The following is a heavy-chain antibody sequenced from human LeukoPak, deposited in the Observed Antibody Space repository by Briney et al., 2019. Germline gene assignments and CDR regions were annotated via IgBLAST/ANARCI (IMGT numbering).Heavy chain of an antibody. Sequence: GGSLRLSCGASGFTFSTYWMSWVRQAPGKGLKWVATTNQDGSEEYYVDSMKGRFTISRDNSKNSLYLQMHSLRADDTAVYYCVKPYYYSSGSLNWGQGTLVTVSS. J-gene: IGHJ4*02. CDR2: TNQDGSEE. CDR1: GFTFSTYW. D-gene: IGHD3-10*01. CDR3: VKPYYYSSGSLN. V-gene: IGHV3-7*01.